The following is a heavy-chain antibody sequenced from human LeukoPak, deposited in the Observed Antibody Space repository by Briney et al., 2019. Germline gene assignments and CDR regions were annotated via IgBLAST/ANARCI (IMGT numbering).Heavy chain of an antibody. D-gene: IGHD3-10*01. CDR2: ISGSGGST. CDR1: GFTFSSYG. J-gene: IGHJ4*02. Sequence: GGTLRLSCAAPGFTFSSYGMSWVRQAPGKGLEWVSAISGSGGSTYYADSVKGRFTISRDNSKNTLYLQMNSLRAEDTAVYYCAKVPYGSGSYGYYFDYWGQGTLVTVSS. V-gene: IGHV3-23*01. CDR3: AKVPYGSGSYGYYFDY.